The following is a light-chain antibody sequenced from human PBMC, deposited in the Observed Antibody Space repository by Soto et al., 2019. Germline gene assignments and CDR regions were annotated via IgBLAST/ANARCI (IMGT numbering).Light chain of an antibody. J-gene: IGKJ1*01. V-gene: IGKV3-11*01. CDR1: QSVSSY. CDR3: QQRSTTWT. CDR2: DAS. Sequence: EIVLTQSPATLSLSPGERATLSCRASQSVSSYLAWYQQKPGQAPRLLIYDASNRATGIPARFSGSGSGTDFTLTISSREPEDFAVYYCQQRSTTWTFGQGTKVEI.